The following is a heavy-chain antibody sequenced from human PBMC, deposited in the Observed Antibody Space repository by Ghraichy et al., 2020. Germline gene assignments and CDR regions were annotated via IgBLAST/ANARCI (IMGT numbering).Heavy chain of an antibody. CDR3: SRLPGYFDWPPWGNDAFDI. V-gene: IGHV4-39*01. D-gene: IGHD3-9*01. J-gene: IGHJ3*02. CDR2: IYYSGST. Sequence: SETLSLTCTVSGGSISSSSYYWGWIRQPPGKGLEWIGSIYYSGSTYYNPSLKSRVTISVDTSKNQFSLKLSSVTAADTAVYYCSRLPGYFDWPPWGNDAFDIWGQGTMVTVSS. CDR1: GGSISSSSYY.